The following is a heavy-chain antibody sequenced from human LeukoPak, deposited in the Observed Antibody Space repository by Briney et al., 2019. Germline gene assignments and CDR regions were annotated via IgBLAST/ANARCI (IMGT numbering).Heavy chain of an antibody. D-gene: IGHD2-2*01. V-gene: IGHV3-23*01. J-gene: IGHJ4*02. CDR1: GFTFSSYW. CDR2: INRGGDGT. Sequence: TGGSLRLSCAASGFTFSSYWMSWVRQAPGKGLEWVSAINRGGDGTFYADSVQGRFTVSRDNSKNTLSLQMNNLRAEDTAIYYCAKKMGTGSSQERGTFDYWGQGTLVTVSS. CDR3: AKKMGTGSSQERGTFDY.